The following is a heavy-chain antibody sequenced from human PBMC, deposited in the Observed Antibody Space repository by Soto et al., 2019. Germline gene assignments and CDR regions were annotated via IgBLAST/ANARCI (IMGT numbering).Heavy chain of an antibody. Sequence: GGSLRLSCAASGFTFSRNAMSWVRQAPGKGLEWVSVMSGSGGSTYYADSVTGRFTISRDNSKNTLYLQMNSLRAEDTAVYYCAKGYREYSSSWFDYWGQGTLVTVSS. CDR3: AKGYREYSSSWFDY. CDR1: GFTFSRNA. CDR2: MSGSGGST. J-gene: IGHJ4*02. D-gene: IGHD6-13*01. V-gene: IGHV3-23*01.